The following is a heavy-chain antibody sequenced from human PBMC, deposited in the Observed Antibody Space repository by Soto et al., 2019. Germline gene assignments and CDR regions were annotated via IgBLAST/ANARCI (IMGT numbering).Heavy chain of an antibody. CDR2: INAGNGNT. Sequence: ASVKVSCKAAGYTFTSYAMHWVRQAPGQRLEWMGWINAGNGNTKYSQKFQGRVTITRDTSASTAYMELSSLRSEDTAVYYCARGGGWYVWFDPWGQGTLVTV. CDR1: GYTFTSYA. J-gene: IGHJ5*02. D-gene: IGHD6-19*01. V-gene: IGHV1-3*01. CDR3: ARGGGWYVWFDP.